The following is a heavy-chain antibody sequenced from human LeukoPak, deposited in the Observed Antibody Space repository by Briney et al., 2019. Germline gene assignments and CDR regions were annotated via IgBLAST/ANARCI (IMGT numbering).Heavy chain of an antibody. D-gene: IGHD2-2*02. V-gene: IGHV4-4*07. CDR1: GGSISSYY. CDR2: IYTSGST. CDR3: ARERLVVVPAAIRDAFDI. J-gene: IGHJ3*02. Sequence: SETLSLTCTVSGGSISSYYWSWIRQPAGKGLEWIGRIYTSGSTDYNPSLKSRVTMSVDTSKNQFSLKLSSVTAADTAVYYYARERLVVVPAAIRDAFDIWGQGTMVTVSS.